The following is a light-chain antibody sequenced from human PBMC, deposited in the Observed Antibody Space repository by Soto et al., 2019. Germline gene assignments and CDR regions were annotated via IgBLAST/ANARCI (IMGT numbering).Light chain of an antibody. Sequence: EIVLTQSPDTLSLSPGERATLSCRASQSLSSGYLAWYQQKPGQAPRLLIYGASSRATGIPDRFSGSGSGTEFTLTISSLQPDDFATYYCQKYNSYLWTFGQGTKVDIK. CDR1: QSLSSGY. J-gene: IGKJ1*01. CDR2: GAS. CDR3: QKYNSYLWT. V-gene: IGKV3-20*01.